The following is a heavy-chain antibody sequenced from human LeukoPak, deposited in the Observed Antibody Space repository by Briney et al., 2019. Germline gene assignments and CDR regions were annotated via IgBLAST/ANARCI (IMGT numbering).Heavy chain of an antibody. CDR3: ARDTPYSYFDY. D-gene: IGHD2-21*01. CDR1: GGTFSSYA. CDR2: IIPIFGTA. V-gene: IGHV1-69*13. J-gene: IGHJ4*02. Sequence: ATVKVSCTASGGTFSSYAISWVRQAPGQGLEWMGGIIPIFGTANYAQKLQGRVTITADESTSTAYMELSSLRSEDTAVYYCARDTPYSYFDYWGQGTLATVSS.